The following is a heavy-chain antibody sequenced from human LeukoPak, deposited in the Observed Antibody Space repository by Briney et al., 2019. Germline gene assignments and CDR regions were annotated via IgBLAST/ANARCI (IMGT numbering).Heavy chain of an antibody. CDR2: TYYRSKWYN. D-gene: IGHD3-9*01. CDR1: GDSVSSNSAA. V-gene: IGHV6-1*01. J-gene: IGHJ5*02. Sequence: SQTLSLTCAISGDSVSSNSAAWNWIRQSPSRGLEWLGRTYYRSKWYNDYAVSVKSRITINPDTSKNQFSLQLNSVTPEDTAVYYCARGGPVLRYFEPPTGPINWFDPWGQGTLVTVSS. CDR3: ARGGPVLRYFEPPTGPINWFDP.